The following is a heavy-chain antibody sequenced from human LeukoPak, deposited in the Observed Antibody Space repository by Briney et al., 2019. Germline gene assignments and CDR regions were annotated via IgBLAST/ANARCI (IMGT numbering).Heavy chain of an antibody. CDR2: INDSGST. Sequence: PSETLSLTCAVYGGSFSGYYWSWLRQTPGKGLEWIGEINDSGSTNYNPSLKSRVTTSVDTSKNQFSLKLRSVTAADTAVYYCARGQQLGPQHVDPWGQGILVTVSS. D-gene: IGHD6-13*01. CDR3: ARGQQLGPQHVDP. CDR1: GGSFSGYY. V-gene: IGHV4-34*01. J-gene: IGHJ5*02.